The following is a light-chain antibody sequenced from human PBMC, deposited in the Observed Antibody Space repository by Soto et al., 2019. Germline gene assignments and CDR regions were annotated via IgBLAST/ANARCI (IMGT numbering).Light chain of an antibody. CDR3: QSYDSNNHGV. CDR1: SGNIASNY. CDR2: EDN. Sequence: LTQPHSVSESPGKTVTISCTRSSGNIASNYVQWYQQRPGSAPTTVIYEDNQRPSGVPDRFSGSIDSSSNSASLTISGLKTEDEANYYCQSYDSNNHGVFGGGTKLTVL. V-gene: IGLV6-57*04. J-gene: IGLJ3*02.